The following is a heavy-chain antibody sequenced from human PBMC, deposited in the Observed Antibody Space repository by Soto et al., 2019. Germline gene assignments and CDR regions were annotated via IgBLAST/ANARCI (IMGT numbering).Heavy chain of an antibody. CDR2: INHSGST. CDR1: GGSFSGYY. CDR3: ASALFYGDFDY. D-gene: IGHD4-17*01. J-gene: IGHJ4*02. Sequence: SETLSLTCAVYGGSFSGYYWSWIRQPPGKGLEWIGEINHSGSTNYNPSLKSRVTISVDTSKNQFSLKLSSVTAADTAVYYCASALFYGDFDYWGQGTLVTVSS. V-gene: IGHV4-34*01.